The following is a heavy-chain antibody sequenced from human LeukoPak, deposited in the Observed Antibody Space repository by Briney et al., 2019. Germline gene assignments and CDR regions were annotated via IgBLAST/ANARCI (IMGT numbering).Heavy chain of an antibody. Sequence: GGSLRLSCAASGFIFSSYWMTWVRQAPGKGLEWVANINNDGSEENYVDSVRGRFTISRDNAKNSLYLHMNSLRAEDTAVYYCATWGAGREFINYWGQGTLVTVSS. D-gene: IGHD3-10*01. V-gene: IGHV3-7*02. J-gene: IGHJ4*02. CDR2: INNDGSEE. CDR1: GFIFSSYW. CDR3: ATWGAGREFINY.